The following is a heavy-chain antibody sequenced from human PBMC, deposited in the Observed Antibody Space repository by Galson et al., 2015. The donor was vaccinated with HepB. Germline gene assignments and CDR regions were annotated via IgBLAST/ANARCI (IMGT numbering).Heavy chain of an antibody. J-gene: IGHJ4*02. CDR3: ASSYDFWSGYQEAFDY. D-gene: IGHD3-3*01. V-gene: IGHV3-11*06. CDR2: ISSSSSYT. CDR1: GFTFSDYY. Sequence: SLRLSCAASGFTFSDYYMSWIRQAPGKGLEWVSYISSSSSYTNYADSVKGRFTISRDNAKNSLYLQMNSLRAEDTAVYYCASSYDFWSGYQEAFDYWGQGTLVTVSS.